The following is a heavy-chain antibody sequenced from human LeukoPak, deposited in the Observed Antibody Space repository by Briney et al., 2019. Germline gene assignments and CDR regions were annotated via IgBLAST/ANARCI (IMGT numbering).Heavy chain of an antibody. CDR3: ARGRARIAAAGTGAYYYYDMDV. CDR2: IYYSGST. Sequence: NPSETLSLTCTVSGGSISSYYWSWIRQPPGKGLEWIGYIYYSGSTNYNPSLKSRVTISVDTSKNQFSLKLSSVTAADTAVYCCARGRARIAAAGTGAYYYYDMDVWGQGTTVTVSS. V-gene: IGHV4-59*01. D-gene: IGHD6-13*01. CDR1: GGSISSYY. J-gene: IGHJ6*02.